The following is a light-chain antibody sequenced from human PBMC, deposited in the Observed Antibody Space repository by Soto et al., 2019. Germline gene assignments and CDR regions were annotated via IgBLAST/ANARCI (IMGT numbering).Light chain of an antibody. V-gene: IGKV1-5*03. CDR3: QQYNSYSPET. CDR1: QSISSG. Sequence: DIQMTQSPSTLSASVGERVTITCRASQSISSGLAWYQQKPGKAPKPLIYKASSLESGVPSSFSGSGSGTEITLTISSLQPDDFATYYCQQYNSYSPETFGQGTKVEIK. CDR2: KAS. J-gene: IGKJ1*01.